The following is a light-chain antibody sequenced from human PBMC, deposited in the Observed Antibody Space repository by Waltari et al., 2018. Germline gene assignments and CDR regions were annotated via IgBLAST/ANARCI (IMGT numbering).Light chain of an antibody. J-gene: IGLJ2*01. V-gene: IGLV2-23*02. CDR3: CSYAGFTTYAV. Sequence: QSALTQPASVSGSPGQSITISCTGTSSDIGGYNFVSRYQQYSGKAPKLIIYDVTRRSSGVSNRFTASKFGNTASLTISGLQAEDEADYYCCSYAGFTTYAVFGGGTKLTVL. CDR2: DVT. CDR1: SSDIGGYNF.